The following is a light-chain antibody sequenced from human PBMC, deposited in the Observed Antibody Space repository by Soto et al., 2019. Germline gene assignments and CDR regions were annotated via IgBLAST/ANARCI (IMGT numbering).Light chain of an antibody. J-gene: IGKJ1*01. CDR2: KAS. V-gene: IGKV1-5*03. CDR1: QSINNW. Sequence: DIQMTQCPSTMYASLGDRVTITCRASQSINNWLAWYQQKPGKAPKLFIFKASTLESGVPARFSGSGSGTEFTLSISSLQPDDFATYYCQQCESFPRTFGQGTKVEIK. CDR3: QQCESFPRT.